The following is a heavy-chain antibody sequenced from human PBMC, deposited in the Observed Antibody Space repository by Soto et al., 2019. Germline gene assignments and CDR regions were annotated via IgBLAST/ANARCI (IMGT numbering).Heavy chain of an antibody. D-gene: IGHD5-18*01. CDR3: ERVESSGFSYGDFDY. CDR1: GGSISSYY. J-gene: IGHJ4*02. Sequence: QVQQQESGPGLVKPSETLSLTCTVSGGSISSYYWSWIRQPPGKGLEWIGYIYYSGSTNYNPSLKSRVTISVDTSQNQFSLKLSSVTAAATAVYYCERVESSGFSYGDFDYCGQGTLVTVSS. CDR2: IYYSGST. V-gene: IGHV4-59*01.